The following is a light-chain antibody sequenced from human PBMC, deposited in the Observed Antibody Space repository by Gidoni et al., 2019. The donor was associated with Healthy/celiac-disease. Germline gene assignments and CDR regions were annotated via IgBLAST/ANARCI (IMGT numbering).Light chain of an antibody. CDR1: QSVSSSY. Sequence: EVVLTPYPGTLSLSPGERATLSCRASQSVSSSYLAWYQQKHDQAPRLLLDGASSRATGIPDRFSGSGSGTDLTLTISRLEPEDVAVYYCQQYGSSPSFGGXTKVEIK. CDR2: GAS. V-gene: IGKV3-20*01. J-gene: IGKJ4*01. CDR3: QQYGSSPS.